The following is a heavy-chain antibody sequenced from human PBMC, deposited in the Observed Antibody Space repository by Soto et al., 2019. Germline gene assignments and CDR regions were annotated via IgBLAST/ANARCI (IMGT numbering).Heavy chain of an antibody. CDR3: ATQITVTTNYYYYGMDV. D-gene: IGHD4-17*01. J-gene: IGHJ6*02. CDR2: ISYDGSNK. Sequence: QVQLVESGGGVVPPGRSLRLSCAASGFTFSSYGMHWVRQAPGKGLEWVAVISYDGSNKYYADSVKGRFTISRDNSKNTLYLQMNSLRAEDTAVYYCATQITVTTNYYYYGMDVWGQGTTVTVSS. CDR1: GFTFSSYG. V-gene: IGHV3-30*03.